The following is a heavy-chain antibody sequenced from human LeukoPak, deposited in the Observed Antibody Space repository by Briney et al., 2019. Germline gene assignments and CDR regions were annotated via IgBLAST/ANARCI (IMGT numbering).Heavy chain of an antibody. CDR3: AREVGDDILTGYYIDY. Sequence: GSLRLSCAASGFTFSSYNMNWVRQAPGKGLEWVSSISSSSNYINYADSVKGRFTISRDNAKNSLYLQMNSLRAEDTAVYYCAREVGDDILTGYYIDYWGQGTLVTVSS. J-gene: IGHJ4*02. CDR1: GFTFSSYN. D-gene: IGHD3-9*01. V-gene: IGHV3-21*04. CDR2: ISSSSNYI.